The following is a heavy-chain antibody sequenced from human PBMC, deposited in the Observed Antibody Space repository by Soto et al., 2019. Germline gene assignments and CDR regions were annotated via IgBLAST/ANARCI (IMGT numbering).Heavy chain of an antibody. J-gene: IGHJ4*02. CDR2: ISPYKGDT. D-gene: IGHD2-21*01. Sequence: QVQLVQSGPEMKEPGASVKVSCKASNYDFRDYGFSWVRQAPGQGLGWMGWISPYKGDTNYAQKFQCRVTLTTDSSTNTVYMELRSLRSDDTAMYYCARDLTPYVPTSSVVVARFDYWGQGTLVTVSS. V-gene: IGHV1-18*01. CDR1: NYDFRDYG. CDR3: ARDLTPYVPTSSVVVARFDY.